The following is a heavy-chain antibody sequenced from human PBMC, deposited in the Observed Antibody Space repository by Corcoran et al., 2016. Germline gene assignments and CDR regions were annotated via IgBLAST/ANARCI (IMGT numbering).Heavy chain of an antibody. D-gene: IGHD3-22*01. Sequence: EVQLVESGGGLIQPGGSLRLSCAASGFTVTSNYMTWVRQAPGKGLEWVSAIYSDSSTHYADSVKGRFTISRDKSKNTLDLQMNSLRAEDTAVYYCASYYDNSGYHDYWGQGTLVTVSS. J-gene: IGHJ4*02. CDR2: IYSDSST. V-gene: IGHV3-53*01. CDR1: GFTVTSNY. CDR3: ASYYDNSGYHDY.